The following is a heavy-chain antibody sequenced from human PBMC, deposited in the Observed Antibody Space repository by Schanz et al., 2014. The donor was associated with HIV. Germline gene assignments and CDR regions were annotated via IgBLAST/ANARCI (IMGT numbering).Heavy chain of an antibody. J-gene: IGHJ4*02. CDR2: SSHDGSVK. V-gene: IGHV3-30*03. CDR3: ATAAVTDYSDN. Sequence: QVQLVESGGGVVQPGRSLRLSCAGSGLTFSSYGMHWVRQAPGKGLEWVAVSSHDGSVKFYGDSVKGRFTISRDNSKNTLYLQMNSLRGEDTAVYYCATAAVTDYSDNWGQGTLVTVSS. D-gene: IGHD4-17*01. CDR1: GLTFSSYG.